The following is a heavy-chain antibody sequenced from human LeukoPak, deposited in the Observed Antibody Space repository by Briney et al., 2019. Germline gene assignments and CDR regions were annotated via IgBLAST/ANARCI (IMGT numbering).Heavy chain of an antibody. V-gene: IGHV4-61*02. CDR3: ASVYYYDSSGVTSDY. D-gene: IGHD3-22*01. CDR2: IYTSGST. CDR1: GGSISSGSYY. Sequence: SQALSLTCTVSGGSISSGSYYWSWIRQPAGKGLEWIGRIYTSGSTNYNPSLKSRVTISVDTSKNQFSLKLSSVTAADTAVYYCASVYYYDSSGVTSDYCGQGTLVTVSS. J-gene: IGHJ4*02.